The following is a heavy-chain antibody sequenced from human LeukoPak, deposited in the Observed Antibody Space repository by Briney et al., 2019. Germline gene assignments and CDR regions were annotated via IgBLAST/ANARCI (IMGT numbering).Heavy chain of an antibody. CDR2: IRYDGSNK. Sequence: GGSLRLSCAASGFTFSSYGMHWVRQAPGKGLEWVAFIRYDGSNKYYADSVKGRFTISRDNSKNTLYLQMNSLRAEDTAVYYCAKDHTYGSGSYPTPADYWGQGTLVTVSS. CDR3: AKDHTYGSGSYPTPADY. V-gene: IGHV3-30*02. J-gene: IGHJ4*02. CDR1: GFTFSSYG. D-gene: IGHD3-10*01.